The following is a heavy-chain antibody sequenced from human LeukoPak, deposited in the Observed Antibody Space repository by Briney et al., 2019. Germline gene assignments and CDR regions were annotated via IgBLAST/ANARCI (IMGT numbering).Heavy chain of an antibody. CDR3: AKSDLAYCGGDCYSVGAFDI. J-gene: IGHJ3*02. D-gene: IGHD2-21*02. V-gene: IGHV1-69*05. CDR1: GGTFSCYA. Sequence: SVKVSCKASGGTFSCYAISWARQAPGQGLEWMGGIIPIFGTANYAQKFQGRVTITTDESTSTAYMELSSLRSEDMAVYYCAKSDLAYCGGDCYSVGAFDIWGQGTMVTVSS. CDR2: IIPIFGTA.